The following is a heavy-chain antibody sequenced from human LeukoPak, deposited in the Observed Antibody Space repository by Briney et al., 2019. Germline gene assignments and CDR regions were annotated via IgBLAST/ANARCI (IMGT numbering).Heavy chain of an antibody. V-gene: IGHV1-18*01. D-gene: IGHD2-2*01. J-gene: IGHJ3*02. Sequence: GASVKVSCKASGYTFTSYGISWVRQAPGQGLEWMGWISAYNGNTNYAQKLQGRVTMTTDTSTSTAYMELRSLRSDDTAVYYCASRRSVPAAKGHAFDIWGQGTMVTVSS. CDR3: ASRRSVPAAKGHAFDI. CDR2: ISAYNGNT. CDR1: GYTFTSYG.